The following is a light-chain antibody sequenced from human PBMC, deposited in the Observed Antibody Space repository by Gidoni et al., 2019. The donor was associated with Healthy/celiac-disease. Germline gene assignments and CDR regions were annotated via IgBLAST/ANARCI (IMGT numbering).Light chain of an antibody. CDR1: QSVSSY. CDR3: QQRSNWLT. J-gene: IGKJ4*01. CDR2: DAS. V-gene: IGKV3-11*01. Sequence: EIVLTQSPATLSLSPGERATLSCRASQSVSSYLAWYQQKPGQAPRHLIYDASNRATGIPARFSCSGSGTDFTLTISSLEPEDFAVYSCQQRSNWLTFGGGTKVEIK.